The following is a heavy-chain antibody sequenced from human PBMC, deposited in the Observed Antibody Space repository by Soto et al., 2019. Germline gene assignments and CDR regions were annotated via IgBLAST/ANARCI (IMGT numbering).Heavy chain of an antibody. CDR2: ISGSGGST. J-gene: IGHJ4*02. D-gene: IGHD6-19*01. Sequence: GGSLRLSCAASGFTVSSYAMSWVRQAPGKGLEWVSAISGSGGSTYYADSVKGRFTISRDNSKNTLYLQMNSLRAEDTAVYYCAKDVPGIAVAGTSSIYWGQGNLVTVSS. CDR3: AKDVPGIAVAGTSSIY. CDR1: GFTVSSYA. V-gene: IGHV3-23*01.